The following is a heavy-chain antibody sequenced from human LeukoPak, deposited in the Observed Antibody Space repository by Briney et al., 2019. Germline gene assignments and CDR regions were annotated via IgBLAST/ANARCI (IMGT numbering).Heavy chain of an antibody. Sequence: GGSLRLSCAASGFTFSSYSMNWLRQAPGKGLEWLSSISSSSSYIYYADSVKGRFTISRDNAKNSLYLQMNSLRAEDTAVDYCARGYCGGDCFEGLIDYWGQGTLVTVSS. CDR2: ISSSSSYI. CDR3: ARGYCGGDCFEGLIDY. V-gene: IGHV3-21*01. D-gene: IGHD2-21*01. CDR1: GFTFSSYS. J-gene: IGHJ4*02.